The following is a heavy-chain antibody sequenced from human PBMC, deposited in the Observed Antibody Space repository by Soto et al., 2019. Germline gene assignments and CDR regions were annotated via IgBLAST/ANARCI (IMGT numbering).Heavy chain of an antibody. D-gene: IGHD1-1*01. Sequence: QVQLVESGGGVAQSGGSLRLSCAAPGFTFSIYALHWVRQAPGKGLEWVAVRSPNGNNQYYASSVKGRFTISSDTSKCTLYLQMTSLRPDATAVYYCATGANLLYDTSRYWGQGTLVSVSS. V-gene: IGHV3-30-3*01. J-gene: IGHJ4*02. CDR1: GFTFSIYA. CDR3: ATGANLLYDTSRY. CDR2: RSPNGNNQ.